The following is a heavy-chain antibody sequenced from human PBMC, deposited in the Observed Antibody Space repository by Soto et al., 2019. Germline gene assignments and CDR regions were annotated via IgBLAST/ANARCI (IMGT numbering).Heavy chain of an antibody. Sequence: SHTLCLTCGILRAILPSSTASCTCITRSPSRGLWWLGTKYYRSRWYNDDAVSVKSRISITPDTSKNQFSLQLNSVTPDDTAEYYCARDTGKVAPGHHGYYFDYSGQGTLVTVSS. V-gene: IGHV6-1*01. D-gene: IGHD6-25*01. CDR3: ARDTGKVAPGHHGYYFDY. CDR1: RAILPSSTAS. CDR2: KYYRSRWYN. J-gene: IGHJ4*02.